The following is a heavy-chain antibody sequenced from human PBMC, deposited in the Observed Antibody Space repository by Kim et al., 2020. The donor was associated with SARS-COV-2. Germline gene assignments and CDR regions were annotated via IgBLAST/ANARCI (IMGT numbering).Heavy chain of an antibody. Sequence: GGSLRLSCAASGFTFSNYGMHWVRQAPGKGLEWVAVIWYDGSNKYYADSVKGRFTISRDNSKNTLYLQMNSLRAEDTAVYYCAKAPADGDYYYWGQGTMVTVS. CDR3: AKAPADGDYYY. V-gene: IGHV3-33*06. CDR2: IWYDGSNK. J-gene: IGHJ4*02. D-gene: IGHD4-17*01. CDR1: GFTFSNYG.